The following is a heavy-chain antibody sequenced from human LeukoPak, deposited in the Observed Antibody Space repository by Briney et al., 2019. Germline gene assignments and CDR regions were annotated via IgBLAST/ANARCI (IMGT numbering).Heavy chain of an antibody. CDR2: INPNSGGT. D-gene: IGHD5-18*01. CDR1: GYTFTGYY. V-gene: IGHV1-2*02. Sequence: ASVKVSCKASGYTFTGYYMHWVRQAPGQGLEWMGWINPNSGGTNYAQKFQGRVTMTRDTFISTAYMELSRLRSDDTAVYYCATGARDTATDYYYYGMDVWGQGTTVTVSS. CDR3: ATGARDTATDYYYYGMDV. J-gene: IGHJ6*02.